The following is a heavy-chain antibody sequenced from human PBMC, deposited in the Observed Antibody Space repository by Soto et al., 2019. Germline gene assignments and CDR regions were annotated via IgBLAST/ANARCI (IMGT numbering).Heavy chain of an antibody. V-gene: IGHV3-33*01. J-gene: IGHJ6*02. CDR2: IWYDGSNK. CDR1: GFTFSSYG. Sequence: GGSLRLSCAASGFTFSSYGMHWVRQAPGKGLEWVAVIWYDGSNKYYADSVKGRFTISRDNSKNTLYLQMNSLRAEDTAVYYCAREAIFSSGLPLNNYGMDVWGQGTTVTVSS. CDR3: AREAIFSSGLPLNNYGMDV. D-gene: IGHD3-9*01.